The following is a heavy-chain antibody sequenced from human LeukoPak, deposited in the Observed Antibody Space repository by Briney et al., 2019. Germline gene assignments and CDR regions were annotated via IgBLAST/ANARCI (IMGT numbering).Heavy chain of an antibody. CDR3: ARAESYGTLFDY. Sequence: GASVRVSCKASGGTFSSYAISWVRQAPGQGLEWMGGIVPIFGTANYAQKFQGRVTITADKSTSTAYMELSSLRSEDTAVYYCARAESYGTLFDYWGQGTLVTVSS. D-gene: IGHD5-18*01. CDR1: GGTFSSYA. J-gene: IGHJ4*02. CDR2: IVPIFGTA. V-gene: IGHV1-69*06.